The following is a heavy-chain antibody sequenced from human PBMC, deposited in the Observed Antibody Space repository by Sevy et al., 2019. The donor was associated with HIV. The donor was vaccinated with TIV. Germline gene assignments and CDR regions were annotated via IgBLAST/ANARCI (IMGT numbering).Heavy chain of an antibody. CDR1: EITLSNYA. CDR2: ISGSGGST. D-gene: IGHD2-15*01. CDR3: AKDRAVLVGDAFDL. J-gene: IGHJ3*01. V-gene: IGHV3-23*01. Sequence: GGSLRLSCAASEITLSNYAMNWVRQAPGRGLEWVSAISGSGGSTYYADSVEGRFTISRDNSKNTLSLQMHSLRVEDTAVYYCAKDRAVLVGDAFDLWGQGTMVTVSS.